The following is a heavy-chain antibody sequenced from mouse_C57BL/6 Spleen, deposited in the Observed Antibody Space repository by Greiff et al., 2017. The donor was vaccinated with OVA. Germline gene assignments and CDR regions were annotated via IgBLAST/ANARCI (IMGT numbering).Heavy chain of an antibody. J-gene: IGHJ2*01. D-gene: IGHD1-1*01. Sequence: QVQLQQSGAELVMPGASVKLSCKASGYTFTSYWMHWVKQRPGQGLEWIGEIDPSDSYTNYNQKFKGKSTLTVDKSSSTAYMQLSSLTSEDSAVYYCARRPPFITTVVATQNYFDYWGQGTTLTVSS. CDR1: GYTFTSYW. CDR3: ARRPPFITTVVATQNYFDY. V-gene: IGHV1-69*01. CDR2: IDPSDSYT.